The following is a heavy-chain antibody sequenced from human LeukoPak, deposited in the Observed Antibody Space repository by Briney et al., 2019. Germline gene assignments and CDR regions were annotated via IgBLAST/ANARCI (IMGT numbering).Heavy chain of an antibody. V-gene: IGHV6-1*01. D-gene: IGHD1-1*01. CDR3: ARGYWNALDY. CDR1: GDSVSSNSAA. CDR2: TYYRSKWYN. J-gene: IGHJ4*02. Sequence: SQTLSLTCALSGDSVSSNSAAWNWVRQSPSRGLEWLGRTYYRSKWYNEYGLFVQRRITINPGTSKNQFSLHLNSVTPEDTAVYYCARGYWNALDYWGQGTLVTVSS.